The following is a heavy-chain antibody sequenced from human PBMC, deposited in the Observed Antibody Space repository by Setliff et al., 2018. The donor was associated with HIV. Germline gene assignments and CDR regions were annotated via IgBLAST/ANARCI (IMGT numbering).Heavy chain of an antibody. CDR1: GYTFTSYY. J-gene: IGHJ4*02. V-gene: IGHV1-46*01. Sequence: ASVKVSCKASGYTFTSYYMHWVRQAPGQGLEWMGIINCNDGSSTYAQKFQGRVTMARDTSTTTVYMELSSLRSEDTAIYYCARRGYSDFWGQGTLVTVSS. D-gene: IGHD6-13*01. CDR2: INCNDGSS. CDR3: ARRGYSDF.